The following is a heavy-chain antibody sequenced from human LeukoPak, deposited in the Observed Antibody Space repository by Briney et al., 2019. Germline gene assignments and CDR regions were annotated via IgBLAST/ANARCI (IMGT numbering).Heavy chain of an antibody. CDR1: GFSFSNYY. CDR3: AKEGRGDSVSPYYYHYHMDV. CDR2: SSTTGSTI. V-gene: IGHV3-11*04. Sequence: GGSLRPSCAAPGFSFSNYYMTWIRQAPGKGLEWISYSSTTGSTIYYADSVKGRFTMSRDNAKKALYLQMDSLRVEDTAVYYCAKEGRGDSVSPYYYHYHMDVWGKGTTVTVSS. J-gene: IGHJ6*03. D-gene: IGHD2-21*02.